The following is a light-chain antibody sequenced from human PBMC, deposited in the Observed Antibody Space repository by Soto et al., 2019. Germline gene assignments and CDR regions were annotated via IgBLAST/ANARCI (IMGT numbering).Light chain of an antibody. Sequence: DIQMTQSPSTLSASVGAIVTITFRASQSISSWLAWYQQKPGKAPKLLIYDASSWESGVPSRFSGSGSGTEFTLTISSLQPDDFATYYCQQYNSYSLTFGGGTKVDIK. CDR3: QQYNSYSLT. V-gene: IGKV1-5*01. CDR1: QSISSW. CDR2: DAS. J-gene: IGKJ4*01.